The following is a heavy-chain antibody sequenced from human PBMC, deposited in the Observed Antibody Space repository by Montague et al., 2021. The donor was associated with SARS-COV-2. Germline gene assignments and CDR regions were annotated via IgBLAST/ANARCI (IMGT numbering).Heavy chain of an antibody. J-gene: IGHJ3*01. CDR1: GGSFSGYH. CDR3: AKEREVVRAARTLVAFDL. Sequence: SETLSLTCAVYGGSFSGYHWTWIRQPPGKGLEWIAEINHSGTANYNPSLKSRVSISVDTSKNQFTLKLTSVTAADTAMYYCAKEREVVRAARTLVAFDLWGQGTMVTVSS. D-gene: IGHD2-2*01. CDR2: INHSGTA. V-gene: IGHV4-34*01.